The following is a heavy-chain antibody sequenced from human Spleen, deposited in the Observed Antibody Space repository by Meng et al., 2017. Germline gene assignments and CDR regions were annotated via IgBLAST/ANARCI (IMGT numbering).Heavy chain of an antibody. CDR1: GYTFTGYY. V-gene: IGHV1-2*06. CDR2: INPKSGDT. CDR3: ARDEDISAAGKLFGDY. D-gene: IGHD6-13*01. Sequence: ASVKVSCKASGYTFTGYYMHWVRQAPGQGLEWMGRINPKSGDTHYAQRFRGRVTMTGDTSISTAYMELSGLRSDDTAMYYCARDEDISAAGKLFGDYWGQGTLVTVSS. J-gene: IGHJ4*02.